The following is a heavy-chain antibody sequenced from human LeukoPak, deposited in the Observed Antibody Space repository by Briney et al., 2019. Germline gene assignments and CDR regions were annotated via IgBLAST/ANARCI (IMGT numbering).Heavy chain of an antibody. CDR3: ARGPRRQLAAWFDP. V-gene: IGHV1-8*01. D-gene: IGHD6-13*01. CDR1: GYTFTSYD. CDR2: MNPNSGNT. Sequence: ASVKVSCKASGYTFTSYDINWVRQATGQGLEGMGWMNPNSGNTGYAQKFQGRVTMTRNTSISTAYMELSSLRSEDTAVYYCARGPRRQLAAWFDPWGQGTLVTVSS. J-gene: IGHJ5*02.